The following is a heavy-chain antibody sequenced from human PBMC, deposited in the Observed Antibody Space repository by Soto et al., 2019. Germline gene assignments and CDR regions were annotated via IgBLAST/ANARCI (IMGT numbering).Heavy chain of an antibody. CDR1: GGTFSSYT. CDR3: ARGNHRWLQLWYFDL. CDR2: IIPIFGTA. D-gene: IGHD5-12*01. J-gene: IGHJ2*01. Sequence: QVQLVQSGAEVKKPGSSVTVSCKASGGTFSSYTISWVRQAPGQGLEWMGGIIPIFGTANYAQKFQGRVTITADDSTSTAYMGLSSLRSEDTAVYYCARGNHRWLQLWYFDLWGRGTLVTVSS. V-gene: IGHV1-69*12.